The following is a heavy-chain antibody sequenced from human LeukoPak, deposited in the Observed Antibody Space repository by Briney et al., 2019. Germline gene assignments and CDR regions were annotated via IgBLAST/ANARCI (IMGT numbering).Heavy chain of an antibody. V-gene: IGHV3-72*01. Sequence: GGSLRLSCAASGFTFSDHYMDWVRQAPGKGLEWVGRTRNKANSYTTEYAASVKGRFTISRDDSKNSLYLQMNSLKTEDTAVYYCATELPWSILDYWGQGTLVTVSS. CDR2: TRNKANSYTT. CDR3: ATELPWSILDY. CDR1: GFTFSDHY. D-gene: IGHD4-23*01. J-gene: IGHJ4*02.